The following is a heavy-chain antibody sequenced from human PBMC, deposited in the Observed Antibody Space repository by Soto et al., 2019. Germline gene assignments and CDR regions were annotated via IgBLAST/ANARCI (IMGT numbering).Heavy chain of an antibody. CDR1: GGSISSSNW. J-gene: IGHJ4*02. CDR2: IYHSGST. D-gene: IGHD6-13*01. V-gene: IGHV4-4*02. Sequence: SETLSLTCAVSGGSISSSNWWSWVRQPPGKGLEWIGEIYHSGSTNYNPSLKSRVTISVDKSKNQFSLKLSSVTAADTAVYYCATLSSSWETISVDYWGQGTLVTVSS. CDR3: ATLSSSWETISVDY.